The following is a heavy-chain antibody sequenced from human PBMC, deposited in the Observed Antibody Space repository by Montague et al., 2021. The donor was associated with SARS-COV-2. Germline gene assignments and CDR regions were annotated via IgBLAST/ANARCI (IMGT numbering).Heavy chain of an antibody. CDR3: ATLKRPEYYNCCYYYFDS. J-gene: IGHJ4*02. CDR1: GFSISTSNYY. CDR2: IYRSAST. V-gene: IGHV4-39*01. Sequence: SETLSLTCSVSGFSISTSNYYWGWVRQPPGKGLEWIGAIYRSASTYQNPSLRGRITLSVDTSKNQFSLKLNFVTAADTVLYYCATLKRPEYYNCCYYYFDSWGQGTLVTVSS. D-gene: IGHD3/OR15-3a*01.